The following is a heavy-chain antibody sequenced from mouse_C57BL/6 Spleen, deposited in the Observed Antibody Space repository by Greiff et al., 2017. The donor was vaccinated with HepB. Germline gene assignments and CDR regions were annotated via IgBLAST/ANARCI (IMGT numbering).Heavy chain of an antibody. CDR1: GYAFSSSW. V-gene: IGHV1-82*01. Sequence: VQLQQSGPELVKPGASVKISCKASGYAFSSSWMNWVKQRPGKGLEWIGRIYPGDGDTNYNGKFKGKATLTADKSSSTAYMQLSSLTSEDSAVYFCARSRLTGTDYFDYWGQGTTLTVSS. J-gene: IGHJ2*01. CDR3: ARSRLTGTDYFDY. D-gene: IGHD4-1*01. CDR2: IYPGDGDT.